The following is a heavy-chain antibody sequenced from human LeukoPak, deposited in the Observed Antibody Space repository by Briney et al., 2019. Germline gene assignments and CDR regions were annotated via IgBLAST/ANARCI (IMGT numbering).Heavy chain of an antibody. Sequence: ASVKVSCKASGYTFTSYAMNWVRQAPGQGLEWMGWISAYNGNTNYAQKLQGRVTMTTDTSTSTAYMELRSLRSDDTAVYYCAREKAGAVNTLGSSTSYYYYYMDVWGKGTTVTVSS. CDR2: ISAYNGNT. V-gene: IGHV1-18*01. J-gene: IGHJ6*03. CDR1: GYTFTSYA. CDR3: AREKAGAVNTLGSSTSYYYYYMDV. D-gene: IGHD2-2*01.